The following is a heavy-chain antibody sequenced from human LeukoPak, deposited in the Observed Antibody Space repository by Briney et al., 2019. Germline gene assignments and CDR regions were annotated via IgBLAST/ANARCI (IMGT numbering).Heavy chain of an antibody. CDR1: SYSFSSGYY. V-gene: IGHV4-38-2*02. Sequence: SETLSLTCAVSSYSFSSGYYWGWIRQPPGKGLEWIGTIYRSGSTYYNPSLKSRVTISVDTSKNQFSLKLSSVTAADTAVYYCAKEVYSQGYGGIMDVWGKGTTVTVSS. CDR3: AKEVYSQGYGGIMDV. J-gene: IGHJ6*03. CDR2: IYRSGST. D-gene: IGHD5-18*01.